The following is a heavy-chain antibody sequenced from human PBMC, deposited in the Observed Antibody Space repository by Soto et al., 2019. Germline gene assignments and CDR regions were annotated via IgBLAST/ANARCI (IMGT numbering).Heavy chain of an antibody. D-gene: IGHD6-19*01. V-gene: IGHV3-48*02. CDR3: ARDGAISGCFDY. CDR2: ISTTSSTI. J-gene: IGHJ4*02. Sequence: EVQLVESGGGLVQSGGSLRLSCVASGFTFSSFSMNWVRQSPGKGLEWVSYISTTSSTIHYADSVKGRFTISRDNAKNSLYLQMISLRDEDTAVYYCARDGAISGCFDYWGQGTLVTVSS. CDR1: GFTFSSFS.